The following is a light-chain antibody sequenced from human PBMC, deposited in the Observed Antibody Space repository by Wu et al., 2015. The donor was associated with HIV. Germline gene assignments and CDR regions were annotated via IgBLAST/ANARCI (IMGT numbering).Light chain of an antibody. CDR2: DAS. CDR3: QQRSNWPWT. J-gene: IGKJ1*01. V-gene: IGKV3-11*01. Sequence: EIVMTQSPATLSVSPGERVTLSCRASQSVNNNLAWYQQKPGQAPRLLIYDASNRATGIPARFSGSGSGTDFTLTISSLEPEDVAVYFCQQRSNWPWTFGQGTKVDVK. CDR1: QSVNNN.